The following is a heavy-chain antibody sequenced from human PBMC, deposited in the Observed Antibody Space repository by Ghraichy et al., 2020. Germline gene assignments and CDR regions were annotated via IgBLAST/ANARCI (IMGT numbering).Heavy chain of an antibody. CDR1: GGSISSYY. J-gene: IGHJ6*02. V-gene: IGHV4-59*01. CDR3: AREVREYYYYYGMDV. CDR2: IYYSGST. Sequence: ETLSLTCTVSGGSISSYYWSWIRQPPGKGLEWIGYIYYSGSTNYNPSLKSRVTISVDTSKNQFSLKLSSVTAADTAVYYCAREVREYYYYYGMDVWGQGTTVTVSS.